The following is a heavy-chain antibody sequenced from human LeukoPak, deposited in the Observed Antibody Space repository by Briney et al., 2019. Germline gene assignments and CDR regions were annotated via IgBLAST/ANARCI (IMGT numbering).Heavy chain of an antibody. CDR3: ARDRQEYSYGYSWFDP. Sequence: PGGSLRLSCAASGFTFSSYEMNWVRQAPGKGLEWVSYISSSGSTIYYADSVKGRFTISRDNAKNSLYLQMNSLRAEDTAVYYCARDRQEYSYGYSWFDPWGQGTLVTVSS. CDR2: ISSSGSTI. D-gene: IGHD5-18*01. CDR1: GFTFSSYE. V-gene: IGHV3-48*03. J-gene: IGHJ5*02.